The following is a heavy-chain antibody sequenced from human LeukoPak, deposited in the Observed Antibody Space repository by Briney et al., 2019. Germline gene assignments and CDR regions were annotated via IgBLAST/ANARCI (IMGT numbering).Heavy chain of an antibody. V-gene: IGHV3-7*03. J-gene: IGHJ4*02. D-gene: IGHD6-19*01. CDR2: IKHDGSEK. CDR3: AKYSSGPASFDY. Sequence: GGSLRLSCAASGFTFSSYWMSWVRQAPGKGLEWVANIKHDGSEKYYVDSVKGRFTISRDNAKNSLYLQMNSLRAEDTAVYYCAKYSSGPASFDYWGQGTLVTVSS. CDR1: GFTFSSYW.